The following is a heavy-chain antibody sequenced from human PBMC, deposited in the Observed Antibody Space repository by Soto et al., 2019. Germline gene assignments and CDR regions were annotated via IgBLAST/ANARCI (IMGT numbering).Heavy chain of an antibody. CDR2: IYYSGST. CDR1: GGSISSYY. D-gene: IGHD3-9*01. J-gene: IGHJ3*02. Sequence: SETLSLTCTVSGGSISSYYWSWIRQPPGKGLEWIGYIYYSGSTNYNPSLKSRVTISVDTSKNQFSLKLSSVTAADTAVYYCASLTDDAFDIWGQGTMVTVSS. V-gene: IGHV4-59*08. CDR3: ASLTDDAFDI.